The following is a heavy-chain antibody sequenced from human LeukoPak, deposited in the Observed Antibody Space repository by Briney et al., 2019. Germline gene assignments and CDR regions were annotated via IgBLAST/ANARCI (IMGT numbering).Heavy chain of an antibody. D-gene: IGHD6-19*01. J-gene: IGHJ4*02. V-gene: IGHV3-23*01. CDR3: ANDHSSLGGLDY. CDR2: IRGGGGST. Sequence: GGSLRLACAASGFSFSSFAMTWVRQAPGKGLEWVSVIRGGGGSTTYADAVKGRFTISRDDSKNTVYLQMNSLRADDTAVYYCANDHSSLGGLDYWGQGTLVTVSS. CDR1: GFSFSSFA.